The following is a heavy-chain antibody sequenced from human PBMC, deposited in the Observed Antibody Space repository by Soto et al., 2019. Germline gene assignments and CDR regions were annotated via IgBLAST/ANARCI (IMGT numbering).Heavy chain of an antibody. CDR2: ISSSSSYI. Sequence: LRLSCAASGFTFSSYSMNWVRQAPGKGLEWVSSISSSSSYIYYADSVKGRFTISRDNAKNSLYLQMNSLRAEDTAVYYCARSDYYYYGMDVWGQGTTVTVSS. J-gene: IGHJ6*02. CDR3: ARSDYYYYGMDV. CDR1: GFTFSSYS. V-gene: IGHV3-21*01.